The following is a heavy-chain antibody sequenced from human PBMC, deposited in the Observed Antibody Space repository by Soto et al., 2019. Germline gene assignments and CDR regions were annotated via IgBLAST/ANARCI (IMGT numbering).Heavy chain of an antibody. J-gene: IGHJ4*02. D-gene: IGHD6-13*01. Sequence: PGGSLRLSCAASGFTFDSYAMSWVRQAPGKGLEWVSGLSGSGGIAYYADSVKGRFTISRDNSNNMVYLEMSSLRVEDTAIYYCAKDAKGASAPYFFDDWGQGIQVTVSS. CDR2: LSGSGGIA. V-gene: IGHV3-23*01. CDR1: GFTFDSYA. CDR3: AKDAKGASAPYFFDD.